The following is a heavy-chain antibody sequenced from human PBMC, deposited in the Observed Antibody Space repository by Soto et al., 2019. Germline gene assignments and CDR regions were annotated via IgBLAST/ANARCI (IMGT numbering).Heavy chain of an antibody. Sequence: SETLSLTCTVSGGSISSYYWSWIRQPPGKGLEWIGYIYYSGSTNYNPSLKGRVTISVDTSKNQFSLKLTSVTAADTAVYYCARGDTYFDYWGQGTLVTVSS. CDR1: GGSISSYY. CDR3: ARGDTYFDY. V-gene: IGHV4-59*01. D-gene: IGHD5-18*01. CDR2: IYYSGST. J-gene: IGHJ4*02.